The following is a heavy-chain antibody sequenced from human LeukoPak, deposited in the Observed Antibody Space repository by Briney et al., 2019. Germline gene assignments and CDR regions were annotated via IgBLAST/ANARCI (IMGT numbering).Heavy chain of an antibody. CDR1: GYTFTGYY. CDR3: ARACTNGVCYNDY. Sequence: ASVKVSCKASGYTFTGYYMHWVRQAPGQGLEWMGWINPNSGGTNYAQKFQGRVTMTRDTSISTAYMELSRLRSDDTAVYYCARACTNGVCYNDYWGQGTLVTVSS. V-gene: IGHV1-2*02. D-gene: IGHD2-8*01. J-gene: IGHJ4*02. CDR2: INPNSGGT.